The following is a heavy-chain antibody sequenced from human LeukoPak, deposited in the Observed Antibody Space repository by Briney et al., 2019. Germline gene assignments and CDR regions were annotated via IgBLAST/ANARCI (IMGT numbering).Heavy chain of an antibody. Sequence: SETLSLTCTVSGGSISSSSYYWGWIRQPPGKGLEWIGSIYYSGSTYYNPSLKSRVTISVDTSKNQFSLKLSSVTAADTAVYYCARERLERRVGYDYMDVWGKGTTVTVSS. V-gene: IGHV4-39*02. CDR3: ARERLERRVGYDYMDV. CDR2: IYYSGST. CDR1: GGSISSSSYY. J-gene: IGHJ6*03. D-gene: IGHD1-1*01.